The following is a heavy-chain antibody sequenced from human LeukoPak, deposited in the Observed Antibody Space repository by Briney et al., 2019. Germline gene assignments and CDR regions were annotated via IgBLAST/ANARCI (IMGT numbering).Heavy chain of an antibody. CDR1: GYTFTDYY. CDR3: ARVTRRGIAVAGMGY. J-gene: IGHJ4*02. V-gene: IGHV1-2*02. CDR2: ISPNSGGT. D-gene: IGHD6-19*01. Sequence: ASVKVSCKASGYTFTDYYIHWVRQAPGQGLEWLGWISPNSGGTHYAQKFQDRVIMTRDTSIRTAYMELSRLRSDDTAVYYCARVTRRGIAVAGMGYWGQGTLVTVSS.